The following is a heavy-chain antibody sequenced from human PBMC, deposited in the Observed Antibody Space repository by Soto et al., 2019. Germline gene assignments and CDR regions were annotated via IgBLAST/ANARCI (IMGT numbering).Heavy chain of an antibody. V-gene: IGHV3-33*01. CDR1: GFTFSSYG. CDR3: ARMDSNSFRFANYYYGMAV. D-gene: IGHD6-6*01. J-gene: IGHJ6*02. CDR2: IWYDGSNK. Sequence: SLRLSCAASGFTFSSYGMHWVRQAPGKGLEWVAVIWYDGSNKYYADSVKGRFTISRDNSKNTLYLQMNSLRAEDTAVYYCARMDSNSFRFANYYYGMAVWGQGTTVTVSS.